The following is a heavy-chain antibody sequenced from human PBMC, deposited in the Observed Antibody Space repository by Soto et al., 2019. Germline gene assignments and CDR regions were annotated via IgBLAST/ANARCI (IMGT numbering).Heavy chain of an antibody. CDR2: ISYDGSNK. V-gene: IGHV3-30-3*01. J-gene: IGHJ6*02. D-gene: IGHD6-19*01. Sequence: ESGGGVVQPGRSLRLSCAASGFTFSSYVMYWVRQAPGKGLEWVAVISYDGSNKDYADPVKGRFTLSRDNSKNTLYLEMGSLRTYDTAVYYCAREVAVGGNHYYYGMDGWGRVTTVIVSS. CDR1: GFTFSSYV. CDR3: AREVAVGGNHYYYGMDG.